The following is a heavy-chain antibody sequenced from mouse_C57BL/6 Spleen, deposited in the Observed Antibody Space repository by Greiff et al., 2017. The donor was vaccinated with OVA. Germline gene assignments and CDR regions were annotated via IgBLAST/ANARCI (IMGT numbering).Heavy chain of an antibody. CDR3: ARDDSSGYDPYAMDY. CDR2: IDPEDGET. Sequence: DVKLVESGAELVKPGASVKLSCTASGFNIKDYYMHWVKQRTEQGLEWIGRIDPEDGETKYAPKFQGKATITADTSSNTAYLQLSSLTSEDTAVYYCARDDSSGYDPYAMDYWGQGTSVTVSS. J-gene: IGHJ4*01. D-gene: IGHD3-2*02. V-gene: IGHV14-2*01. CDR1: GFNIKDYY.